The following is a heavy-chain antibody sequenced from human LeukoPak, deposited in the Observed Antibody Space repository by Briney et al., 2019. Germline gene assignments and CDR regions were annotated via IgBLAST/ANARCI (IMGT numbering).Heavy chain of an antibody. V-gene: IGHV4-59*01. CDR1: GGSISGYY. D-gene: IGHD6-13*01. Sequence: SETLSLTCTVSGGSISGYYWSWIRQPPGKGLEWIGYIYDTGSTNYNPSLTSRVTISVDTSKNQFSLKLSSVTAADTAVYYCARVPPPFGHQLVPIFDYWGQGTLVTVSS. CDR3: ARVPPPFGHQLVPIFDY. CDR2: IYDTGST. J-gene: IGHJ4*02.